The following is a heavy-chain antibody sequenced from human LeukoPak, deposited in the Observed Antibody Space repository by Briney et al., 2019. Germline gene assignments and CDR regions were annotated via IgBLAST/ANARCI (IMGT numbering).Heavy chain of an antibody. CDR3: ARDASYGMDV. J-gene: IGHJ6*02. CDR2: ISSSGSTI. CDR1: GFTFSSYE. Sequence: GGSLRLSCAASGFTFSSYEMTWVRQAPGKGLKWVSYISSSGSTIYYADSVKGRFAISRDNAKNSLYLQMNSLRAEDTAVYYCARDASYGMDVWGQGTTVTVSS. V-gene: IGHV3-48*03.